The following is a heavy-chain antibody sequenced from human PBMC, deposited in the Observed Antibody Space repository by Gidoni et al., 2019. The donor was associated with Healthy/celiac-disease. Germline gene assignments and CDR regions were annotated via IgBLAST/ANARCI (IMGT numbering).Heavy chain of an antibody. Sequence: EVQLVESGGGLVKPGGSLRLSCAASGFTFSSYSRHWVRQAPGKGLEWVSSISSSSSYIYYADSVKGRFTISRDNAKNSLYLQMNSLRAEDTAVYYCARAREAYCGGDCFNDAFDIWGQGTMVTVSS. CDR2: ISSSSSYI. V-gene: IGHV3-21*01. CDR1: GFTFSSYS. J-gene: IGHJ3*02. CDR3: ARAREAYCGGDCFNDAFDI. D-gene: IGHD2-21*02.